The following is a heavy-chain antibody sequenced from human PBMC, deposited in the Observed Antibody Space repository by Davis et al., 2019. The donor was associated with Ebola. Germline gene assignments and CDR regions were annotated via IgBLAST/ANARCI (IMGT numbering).Heavy chain of an antibody. V-gene: IGHV4-34*01. CDR1: GGSFSGYY. D-gene: IGHD3-16*01. Sequence: MPSETLSLTCAVYGGSFSGYYWSWIRQPPGKELEWIGEINHSGNTNYNPSLKSRVTISVDTSKNQFSLKLRSVTAADTAVYYCARGPSLRNFDYWGQGTLVTVSS. CDR3: ARGPSLRNFDY. J-gene: IGHJ4*02. CDR2: INHSGNT.